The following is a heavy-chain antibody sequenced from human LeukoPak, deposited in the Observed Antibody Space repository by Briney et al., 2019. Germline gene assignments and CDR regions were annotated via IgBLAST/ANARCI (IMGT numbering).Heavy chain of an antibody. CDR3: ARDVGRYTYGYRPTEVYWYFDL. CDR2: MYTSGRT. Sequence: SSETLSLTCTVSGGSISSGSDYWSRIRQPAGKGLEWIGHMYTSGRTNYNPSLKSRVTISVDTSKNQFSLRLSSVTAADTAVYYCARDVGRYTYGYRPTEVYWYFDLWGRGTLVTVSS. D-gene: IGHD5-18*01. J-gene: IGHJ2*01. CDR1: GGSISSGSDY. V-gene: IGHV4-61*09.